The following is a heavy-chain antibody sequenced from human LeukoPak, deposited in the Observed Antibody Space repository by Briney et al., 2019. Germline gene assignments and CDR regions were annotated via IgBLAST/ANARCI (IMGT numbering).Heavy chain of an antibody. V-gene: IGHV3-48*02. CDR2: ISTSDSTI. J-gene: IGHJ4*02. CDR3: AREDYYDNSGPSGGFDY. CDR1: GFTFSSYS. D-gene: IGHD3-22*01. Sequence: GGSLRLSCAASGFTFSSYSMNWVRQAPGKGRECVSYISTSDSTIFYAETVKGRFTISRDNAKNSLFLQMNSLRDEDTAVYYCAREDYYDNSGPSGGFDYWGQGTLVTVSS.